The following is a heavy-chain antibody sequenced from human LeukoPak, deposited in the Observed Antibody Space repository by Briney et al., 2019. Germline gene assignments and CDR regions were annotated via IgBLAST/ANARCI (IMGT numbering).Heavy chain of an antibody. CDR3: ARERGYCSSTSCYTEGLGY. J-gene: IGHJ4*02. CDR2: INPNSGGT. D-gene: IGHD2-2*02. Sequence: ASVKVSCKASGYTFTGYYMHWVRQAPGQGLEWMGWINPNSGGTNYAQKFQGRVTMTRDTSISTAYMELSRLRSDDTAVYYCARERGYCSSTSCYTEGLGYWGQGTLVTVSS. V-gene: IGHV1-2*02. CDR1: GYTFTGYY.